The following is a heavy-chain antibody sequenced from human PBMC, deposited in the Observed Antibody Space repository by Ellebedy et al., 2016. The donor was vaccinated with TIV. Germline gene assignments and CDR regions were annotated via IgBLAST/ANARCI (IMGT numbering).Heavy chain of an antibody. CDR2: IDPIFGSA. J-gene: IGHJ2*01. Sequence: ASVKVSXXAYADRFSNYALSWVRQAPGQGLEWMGGIDPIFGSANYAQNFQGRVTITADDSATKSTVYMELSSLKSEDTAMYYCARRDGYPTYWYFDLWGPGTLVTVSS. CDR3: ARRDGYPTYWYFDL. D-gene: IGHD5-24*01. V-gene: IGHV1-69*13. CDR1: ADRFSNYA.